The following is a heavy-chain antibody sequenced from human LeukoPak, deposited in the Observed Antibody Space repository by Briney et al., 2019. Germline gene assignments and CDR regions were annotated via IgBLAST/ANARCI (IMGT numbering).Heavy chain of an antibody. V-gene: IGHV4-59*13. CDR2: IYYRGST. Sequence: KSSETLSLPCTVSGRSISSYYWSWIRQPPGKGLEWIRYIYYRGSTNYTPPLKSRVTISVDTSKIQFSLKLSSVTAADTAVYYCARWGCSSTSCWFDPWGQGTLVTVSS. CDR1: GRSISSYY. CDR3: ARWGCSSTSCWFDP. D-gene: IGHD2-2*01. J-gene: IGHJ5*02.